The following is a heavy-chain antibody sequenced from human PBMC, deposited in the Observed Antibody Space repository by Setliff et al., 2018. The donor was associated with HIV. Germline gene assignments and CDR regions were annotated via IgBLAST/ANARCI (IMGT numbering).Heavy chain of an antibody. CDR1: GGSITNYY. CDR2: IRHTGST. D-gene: IGHD3-10*01. CDR3: ARYRPGDTDISLDY. Sequence: PSETLSLTCSVSGGSITNYYWGWIRQSPGKGLEWIGFIRHTGSTSYNPSLKSRVIISTDTRNHFSLNLYSITAADTAVYYCARYRPGDTDISLDYWGQGALVTVSS. V-gene: IGHV4-59*01. J-gene: IGHJ4*02.